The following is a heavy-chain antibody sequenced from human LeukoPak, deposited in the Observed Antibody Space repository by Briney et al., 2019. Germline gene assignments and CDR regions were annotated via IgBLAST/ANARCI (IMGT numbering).Heavy chain of an antibody. CDR3: ARALRIVVVPAAVSVNDY. CDR1: GYTFTGYY. CDR2: INLNSGGT. Sequence: ASVKVSCKASGYTFTGYYMHWVRQAPGQGLEWMGRINLNSGGTNYAQKFQGRVTMTRDTSISTAYMELSRLRSDDTTVYYCARALRIVVVPAAVSVNDYWGQGTLVTVSS. J-gene: IGHJ4*02. D-gene: IGHD2-2*01. V-gene: IGHV1-2*06.